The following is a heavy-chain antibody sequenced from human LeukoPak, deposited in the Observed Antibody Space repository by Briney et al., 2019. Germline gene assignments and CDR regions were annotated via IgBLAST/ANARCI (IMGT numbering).Heavy chain of an antibody. CDR2: IIPILGTA. J-gene: IGHJ5*02. CDR3: ARQQIAVAGTPVWFDP. V-gene: IGHV1-69*05. D-gene: IGHD6-19*01. CDR1: GGTFSSYA. Sequence: ASVKVSCKASGGTFSSYAISWVRQAPGQGLEWMGGIIPILGTANYAQKFQGRVTITTDESTSTAYMELSSLRSEDTAVYYCARQQIAVAGTPVWFDPWGQGTLVTVSS.